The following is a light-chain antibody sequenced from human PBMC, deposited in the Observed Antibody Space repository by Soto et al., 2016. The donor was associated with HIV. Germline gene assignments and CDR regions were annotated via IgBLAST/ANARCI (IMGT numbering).Light chain of an antibody. Sequence: DIQMTQSPSSLSASVGDRVTITCRASQGIGNDLAWFQQQPGKAPKSLIYGASSLQRGVPARFSGTGSGTEFTLTISGLQPEDFATYFCLQHNRCPYTFGQGSKVEIK. CDR1: QGIGND. CDR3: LQHNRCPYT. CDR2: GAS. V-gene: IGKV1-17*01. J-gene: IGKJ2*01.